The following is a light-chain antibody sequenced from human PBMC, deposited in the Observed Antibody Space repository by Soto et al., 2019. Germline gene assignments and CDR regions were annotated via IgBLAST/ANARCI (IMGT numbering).Light chain of an antibody. Sequence: IQLTQSPACLSASVGGRVALTFRASQGLSTYSAWYQQKPGKGPKLLIHAASTLQSGAPSRFSGSGSGPDFTLTISSLQPEDFATYYCQQFNNYPIPFAQGTRPPI. V-gene: IGKV1-9*01. J-gene: IGKJ5*01. CDR1: QGLSTY. CDR2: AAS. CDR3: QQFNNYPIP.